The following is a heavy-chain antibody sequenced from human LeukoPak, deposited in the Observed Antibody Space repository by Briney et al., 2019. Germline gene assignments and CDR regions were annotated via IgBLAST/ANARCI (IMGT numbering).Heavy chain of an antibody. Sequence: SETLSLTCTVSGGSLSSFYWSWIRQPPGEGLGWVGYIYYSGSTNYNPSLKSRVTISVDTSKNQFSLKLSSVTAADTAVYYCARDQSSGWFLFDPWGQGTLVTVSS. CDR2: IYYSGST. J-gene: IGHJ5*02. CDR1: GGSLSSFY. V-gene: IGHV4-59*01. D-gene: IGHD6-19*01. CDR3: ARDQSSGWFLFDP.